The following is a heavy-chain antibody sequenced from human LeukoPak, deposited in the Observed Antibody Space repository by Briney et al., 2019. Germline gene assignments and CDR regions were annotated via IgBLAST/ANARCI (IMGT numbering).Heavy chain of an antibody. D-gene: IGHD2-2*01. CDR1: GGSISSYY. CDR2: INHSGST. CDR3: ARTVVVVPAARLATTNYFDY. V-gene: IGHV4-34*01. Sequence: SETLSLTCTVSGGSISSYYWSWIRQPPGKGLEWIGEINHSGSTNYNPSLKSRVTISVDTSKNQFSLKLSSVTAADTAVYYCARTVVVVPAARLATTNYFDYWGQGTLVTVSS. J-gene: IGHJ4*02.